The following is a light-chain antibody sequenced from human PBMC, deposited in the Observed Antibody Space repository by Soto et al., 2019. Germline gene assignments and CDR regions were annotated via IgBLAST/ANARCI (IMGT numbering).Light chain of an antibody. CDR2: KAA. CDR1: QSISSR. J-gene: IGKJ1*01. Sequence: DIQMTQSPSTLSASVGDRVTITCRASQSISSRLAWYQQKPGKAPKLQIFKAASLDSGVPSRFSGSGPGTEFTLTSSSLQPDDFATYYCQQYNSYSRTFGQGTKVEIK. V-gene: IGKV1-5*03. CDR3: QQYNSYSRT.